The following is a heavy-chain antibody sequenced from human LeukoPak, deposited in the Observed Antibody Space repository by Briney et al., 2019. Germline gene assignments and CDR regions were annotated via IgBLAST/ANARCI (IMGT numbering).Heavy chain of an antibody. J-gene: IGHJ6*03. CDR3: ARGNRFGVEYYYYMDV. CDR1: GFTFSSYA. Sequence: GGSLRLSCAASGFTFSSYAMSWVRQAPGKGLEWVSAISGSGGSTYYADSVKGRFTISRDNSKNTVYLQMNSLRAEDTAVYYCARGNRFGVEYYYYMDVWGKGTTVTISS. CDR2: ISGSGGST. D-gene: IGHD3-10*01. V-gene: IGHV3-23*01.